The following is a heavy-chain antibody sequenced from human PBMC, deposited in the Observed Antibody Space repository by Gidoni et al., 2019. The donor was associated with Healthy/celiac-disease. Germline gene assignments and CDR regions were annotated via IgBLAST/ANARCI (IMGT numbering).Heavy chain of an antibody. Sequence: QLQLQESGPGLVKPSETLSLTCTVSGGPISSSSYYWGWIRQPPGKGLEWIGSIYYSGSTYYNPSLKSRVTISVDTSKNQFSLKLSSVTAADTAVYYCAREFPIYYGMDVWGQGTTVTVSS. J-gene: IGHJ6*02. CDR1: GGPISSSSYY. D-gene: IGHD2-21*01. CDR3: AREFPIYYGMDV. V-gene: IGHV4-39*01. CDR2: IYYSGST.